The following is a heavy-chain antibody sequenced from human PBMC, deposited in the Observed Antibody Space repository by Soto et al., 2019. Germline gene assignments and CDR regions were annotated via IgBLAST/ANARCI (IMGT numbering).Heavy chain of an antibody. D-gene: IGHD3-22*01. Sequence: GASVKVSCKASGYTFTGYYMHWVRQAPGQGLEWMGWINPNSGGTNYAQKFQGWVTMTRDTSISTAYMELSRLRSDDTAVYYCASVPFYDSSGYYSWFGPWGQGTLVTVSS. J-gene: IGHJ5*02. CDR2: INPNSGGT. CDR3: ASVPFYDSSGYYSWFGP. CDR1: GYTFTGYY. V-gene: IGHV1-2*04.